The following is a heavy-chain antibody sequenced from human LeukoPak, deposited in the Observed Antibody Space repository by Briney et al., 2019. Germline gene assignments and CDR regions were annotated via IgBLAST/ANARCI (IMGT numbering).Heavy chain of an antibody. V-gene: IGHV3-53*01. CDR2: IYSGGST. CDR3: ARDRLYSSSSEDY. Sequence: GWSLRLSCAASGFTVSSTYMSWVRQAPGKGLEWVSVIYSGGSTYYADSVKGRFTISRDNSKNTLYLQMNSLRAEDTAVYYCARDRLYSSSSEDYWGQGTLVTVSS. CDR1: GFTVSSTY. D-gene: IGHD6-6*01. J-gene: IGHJ4*02.